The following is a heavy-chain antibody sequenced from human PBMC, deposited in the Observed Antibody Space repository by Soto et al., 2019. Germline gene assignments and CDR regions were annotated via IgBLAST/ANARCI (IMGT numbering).Heavy chain of an antibody. D-gene: IGHD6-13*01. CDR3: LRTIIAAAGNESYFQH. V-gene: IGHV4-31*03. Sequence: PSETLSLTCTVSGGSISSGGYYWSWIRQHPGKGLEWIGYIYYSGSTYYNPSLKSRVTISVDTSKNQFFLKMSSVTADAQAVYYSLRTIIAAAGNESYFQHWGQGTLVTVSS. CDR2: IYYSGST. CDR1: GGSISSGGYY. J-gene: IGHJ1*01.